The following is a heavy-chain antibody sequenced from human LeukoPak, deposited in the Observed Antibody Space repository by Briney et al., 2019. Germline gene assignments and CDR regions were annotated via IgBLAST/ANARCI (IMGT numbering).Heavy chain of an antibody. CDR1: GYSFTNYW. D-gene: IGHD3-10*01. Sequence: GESLKISCKGSGYSFTNYWMGWVRQMPGKGLEWMGVIYPGDFDTRYSPSFQGQVTISADKSISTAYLQWSSLKASDTAIYYCARRGDREWFDPWGQGTLVTVSS. CDR3: ARRGDREWFDP. V-gene: IGHV5-51*01. CDR2: IYPGDFDT. J-gene: IGHJ5*02.